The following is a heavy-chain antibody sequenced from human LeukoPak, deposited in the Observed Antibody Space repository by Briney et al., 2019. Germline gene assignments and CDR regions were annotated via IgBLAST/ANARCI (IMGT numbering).Heavy chain of an antibody. CDR1: GFTFSSYG. Sequence: GGSLRLSCAASGFTFSSYGMHWVRQAPGKGLEWVAFIRYDGSNKYYADSVKGRFTISRDNSKNTLYLQMNSLRAEDTAVYYCAKVIVGATTSGSSAFDIWGQGTMVTVSS. J-gene: IGHJ3*02. D-gene: IGHD1-26*01. V-gene: IGHV3-30*02. CDR3: AKVIVGATTSGSSAFDI. CDR2: IRYDGSNK.